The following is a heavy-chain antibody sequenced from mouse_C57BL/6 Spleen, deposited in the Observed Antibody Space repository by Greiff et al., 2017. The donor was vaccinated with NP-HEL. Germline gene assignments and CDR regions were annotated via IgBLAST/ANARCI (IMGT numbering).Heavy chain of an antibody. Sequence: EVKLVESGPGLVKPSQSLSLTCSVTGYSITSGYYWNWIRQFPGNKLEWMGYISYDGSNNYNPSLKNRISITRDTSKNQFFLKLNSVTTEDTATYYCARDGELGRYWYFDVWGTGTTVTVSS. CDR2: ISYDGSN. CDR3: ARDGELGRYWYFDV. J-gene: IGHJ1*03. D-gene: IGHD4-1*01. CDR1: GYSITSGYY. V-gene: IGHV3-6*01.